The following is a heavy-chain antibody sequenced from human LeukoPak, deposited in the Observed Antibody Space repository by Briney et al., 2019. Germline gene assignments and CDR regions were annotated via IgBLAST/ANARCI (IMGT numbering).Heavy chain of an antibody. V-gene: IGHV4-34*01. CDR1: GGSFSGYY. CDR3: ARDVDIDY. CDR2: INHSGST. J-gene: IGHJ4*02. Sequence: SETLSLTCAVYGGSFSGYYWSWIRQPPGKGLEWIGEINHSGSTNYNPSLKSRVTISVDTSKNQFSLKLSSVTAADTAVYYCARDVDIDYWGQGTLVTVSS.